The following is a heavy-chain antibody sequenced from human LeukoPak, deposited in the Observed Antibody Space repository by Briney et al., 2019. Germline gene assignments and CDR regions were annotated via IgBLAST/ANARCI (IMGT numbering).Heavy chain of an antibody. J-gene: IGHJ5*02. V-gene: IGHV5-51*01. D-gene: IGHD3-22*01. CDR3: ARLGSYDSSGYYYFSWFDP. CDR1: GYSFTSYW. CDR2: IYPGDSDT. Sequence: GESLKISCKGSGYSFTSYWIGWVRQMPGKGLEWMGIIYPGDSDTRYSPSFQGQVTISADKSINTAYLQWSSLKASDTAMYYCARLGSYDSSGYYYFSWFDPWGQGTLVTVSS.